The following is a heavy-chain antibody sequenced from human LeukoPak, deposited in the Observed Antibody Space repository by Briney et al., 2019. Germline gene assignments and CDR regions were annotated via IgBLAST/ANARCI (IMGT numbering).Heavy chain of an antibody. CDR2: ISCSGGST. J-gene: IGHJ4*02. V-gene: IGHV3-23*01. D-gene: IGHD3-9*01. CDR1: GFTFSRYA. CDR3: AKAGPNYDILTGYYSSLWFDY. Sequence: QPGRSRRLSCADSGFTFSRYAMSWVRQAPVNGLQSDSAISCSGGSTYYSDSVKGRFTISRDNSINSLYLQMNGLRAEDTAVYYCAKAGPNYDILTGYYSSLWFDYWGQGTLVTISS.